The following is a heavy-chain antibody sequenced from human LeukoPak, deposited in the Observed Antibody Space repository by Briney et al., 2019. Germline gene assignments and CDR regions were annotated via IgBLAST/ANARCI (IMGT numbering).Heavy chain of an antibody. V-gene: IGHV3-30*02. J-gene: IGHJ1*01. Sequence: PGGSLRLSCAASGFTFSSYGMHWVRQAPGKGLEWVAFIRYDGSNKYYADSVKGRFTISRDNSKNTLYLQMNSLRAEDTAVYYCAKDLHDCSSTSCYGGYFQHWGQGTLVTVSS. CDR1: GFTFSSYG. CDR2: IRYDGSNK. D-gene: IGHD2-2*01. CDR3: AKDLHDCSSTSCYGGYFQH.